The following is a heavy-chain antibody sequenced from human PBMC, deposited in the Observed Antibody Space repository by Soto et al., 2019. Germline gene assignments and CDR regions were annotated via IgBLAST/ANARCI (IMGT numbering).Heavy chain of an antibody. J-gene: IGHJ4*02. V-gene: IGHV2-5*02. CDR1: GFSLSTSGVG. CDR2: IYWDDDK. Sequence: SGPTLVKPTQTLTLTCTFSGFSLSTSGVGVGWIRQPPGKALEWLALIYWDDDKNYSPSLKTRLTITKDTSKNQVVLTVTNMDPVDTATYYCAHTPYYGSGSPFDYWGQGTRVTVSS. CDR3: AHTPYYGSGSPFDY. D-gene: IGHD3-10*01.